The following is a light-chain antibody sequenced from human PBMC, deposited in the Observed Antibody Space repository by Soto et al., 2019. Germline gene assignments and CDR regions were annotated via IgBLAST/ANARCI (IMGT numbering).Light chain of an antibody. CDR3: QQSYSTTWT. J-gene: IGKJ1*01. CDR1: QGISTY. Sequence: DIQMTQSPSSLSASVGDRVTITCRASQGISTYLNWYQQKPGKAPKLLIYAASSLQGGVPSRFSGSESETDFTLTISSLQPEDFANYSCQQSYSTTWTFGQGTKVDIK. CDR2: AAS. V-gene: IGKV1-39*01.